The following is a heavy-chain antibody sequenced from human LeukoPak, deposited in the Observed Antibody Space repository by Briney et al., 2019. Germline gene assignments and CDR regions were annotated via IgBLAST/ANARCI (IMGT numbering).Heavy chain of an antibody. CDR2: ISGSGGST. D-gene: IGHD3-22*01. CDR1: GFTFSSYA. CDR3: ANSNGERYYYYYYGMDV. V-gene: IGHV3-23*01. J-gene: IGHJ6*02. Sequence: GGSLRLCCAASGFTFSSYAMSWVRQAPGKGLEWVSAISGSGGSTYYADSVKGRFTISRDNSKNTLYLQMNSLRAEDTAVYYCANSNGERYYYYYYGMDVWGQGTTVTVSS.